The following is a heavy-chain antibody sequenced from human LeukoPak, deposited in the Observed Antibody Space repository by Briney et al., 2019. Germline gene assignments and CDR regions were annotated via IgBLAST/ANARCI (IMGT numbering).Heavy chain of an antibody. V-gene: IGHV1-46*01. J-gene: IGHJ6*02. CDR1: GYTFTSYY. CDR3: ARGLQWLVWGYYYYGMDV. CDR2: INPSGGST. D-gene: IGHD6-19*01. Sequence: ASVKVSCKASGYTFTSYYMHWVRQAPGQGLEWMGIINPSGGSTNYAQKFQGRVTMTRDTSTSTVYMELSSLRSEDTAVYYCARGLQWLVWGYYYYGMDVWGQGTTVTVSS.